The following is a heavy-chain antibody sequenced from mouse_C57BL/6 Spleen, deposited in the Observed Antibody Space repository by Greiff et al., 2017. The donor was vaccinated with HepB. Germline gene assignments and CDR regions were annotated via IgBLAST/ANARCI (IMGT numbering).Heavy chain of an antibody. J-gene: IGHJ1*03. Sequence: EVQRVESGEGLVKPGGSLKLSCAASGFTFSSYAMSWVRQTPEKRLEWVAYISSGGDYIYYADTVKGRFTISRDNARNTLYLQMSSLKSEDTAMYYCTREGGGSSPRYFDVWGTGTTVTVSS. CDR3: TREGGGSSPRYFDV. CDR1: GFTFSSYA. V-gene: IGHV5-9-1*02. CDR2: ISSGGDYI. D-gene: IGHD1-1*01.